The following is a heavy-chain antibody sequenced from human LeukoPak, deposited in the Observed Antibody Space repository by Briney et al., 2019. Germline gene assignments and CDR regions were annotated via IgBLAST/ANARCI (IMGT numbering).Heavy chain of an antibody. Sequence: SETLSLTCAVYGGSFSGYYWSWIRQPPGKGLEWIGEINHSGSTNYNPSLKSRVTILVDTSKNQFSLKLSSVTAADTAVYYCARVPYYDFWSGYRDMDVWGKGTTVTVSS. CDR1: GGSFSGYY. J-gene: IGHJ6*03. V-gene: IGHV4-34*01. CDR3: ARVPYYDFWSGYRDMDV. CDR2: INHSGST. D-gene: IGHD3-3*01.